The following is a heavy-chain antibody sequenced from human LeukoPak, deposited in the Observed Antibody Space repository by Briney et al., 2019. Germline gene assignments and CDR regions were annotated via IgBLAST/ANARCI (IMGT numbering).Heavy chain of an antibody. Sequence: SETLSLTRAVSGGSISNYYCSWIRQPPGKGLEWLGYIHYSGYTNYNPSLKSRVTISVDTSKNQFSLNLRSVTAADTAVYYCARHWGSDWYFDLWGRGTLVTVSS. CDR3: ARHWGSDWYFDL. J-gene: IGHJ2*01. CDR1: GGSISNYY. D-gene: IGHD7-27*01. CDR2: IHYSGYT. V-gene: IGHV4-59*01.